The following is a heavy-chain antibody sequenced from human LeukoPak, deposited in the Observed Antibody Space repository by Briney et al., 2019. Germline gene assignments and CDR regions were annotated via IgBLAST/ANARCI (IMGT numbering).Heavy chain of an antibody. V-gene: IGHV4-39*01. Sequence: SETLSLTCTVSDGAIISDNFYWGWVRQPPGKGMEWVGSINYSGTTYYNPSLRSRVSISVDTSRTQFFLRLNSVSAADTAVYYCGRLFDSWGQGILVTVSS. CDR2: INYSGTT. CDR3: GRLFDS. CDR1: DGAIISDNFY. J-gene: IGHJ4*02.